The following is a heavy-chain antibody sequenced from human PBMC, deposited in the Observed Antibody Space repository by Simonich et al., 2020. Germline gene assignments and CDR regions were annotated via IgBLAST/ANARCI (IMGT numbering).Heavy chain of an antibody. V-gene: IGHV3-7*01. Sequence: EVQLVESGGGLVQPGGSLRLSCAASGFTFSSYWMSWVRQAPGKGLEWVDNKKEDGSEKYYVDSVKGRFTISRDNAKNSLYLQMNSLRAEDTAVYYCARDREVYGSGSYYNYWGQGTLVTVSS. CDR1: GFTFSSYW. CDR2: KKEDGSEK. D-gene: IGHD3-10*01. J-gene: IGHJ4*02. CDR3: ARDREVYGSGSYYNY.